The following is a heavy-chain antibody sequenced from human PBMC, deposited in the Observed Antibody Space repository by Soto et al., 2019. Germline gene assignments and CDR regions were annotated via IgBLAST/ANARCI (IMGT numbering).Heavy chain of an antibody. CDR3: AKDMSASYSSSSHYFDH. D-gene: IGHD6-6*01. CDR2: LSWNSDSI. Sequence: GGSLRLSCAASGFTFDDYAMHWVRQAPGKGLEWVSGLSWNSDSIGYADSVKGRFTISRDNAKNSLYLQMNGLRAEDTALYYCAKDMSASYSSSSHYFDHWGQGTLVTVSS. CDR1: GFTFDDYA. V-gene: IGHV3-9*01. J-gene: IGHJ4*02.